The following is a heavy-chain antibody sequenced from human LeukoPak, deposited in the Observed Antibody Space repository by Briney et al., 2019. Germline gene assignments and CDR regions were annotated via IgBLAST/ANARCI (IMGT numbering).Heavy chain of an antibody. CDR3: ARGYGAPDC. D-gene: IGHD1-26*01. CDR1: RFTHNGQW. V-gene: IGHV3-7*05. CDR2: IKQAGSDK. Sequence: PGVSLTLSCTAYRFTHNGQWKRWLRHAPGEGLEWVASIKQAGSDKYCVDSVKRRLTTSRDNSKNTLFLRMNTLRAEDTAVYYCARGYGAPDCCGPGDLFTVSS. J-gene: IGHJ4*02.